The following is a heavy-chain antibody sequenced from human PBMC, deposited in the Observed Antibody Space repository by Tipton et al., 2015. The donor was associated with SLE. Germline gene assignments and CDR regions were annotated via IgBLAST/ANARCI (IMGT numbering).Heavy chain of an antibody. CDR3: AKGDGSGSIKGRWFDP. V-gene: IGHV3-23*01. J-gene: IGHJ5*02. Sequence: SLRLSCAASGFRFDDNAMHWVRQAPGKGLEWVSGISGSGGSTYYADSVKGRFTISRDNSKNTLYLQMNSLRAEDTAVYYCAKGDGSGSIKGRWFDPWGQGTLVTVSS. D-gene: IGHD3-10*01. CDR2: ISGSGGST. CDR1: GFRFDDNA.